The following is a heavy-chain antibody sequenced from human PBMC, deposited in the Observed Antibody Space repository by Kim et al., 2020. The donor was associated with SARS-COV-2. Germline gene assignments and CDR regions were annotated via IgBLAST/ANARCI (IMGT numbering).Heavy chain of an antibody. V-gene: IGHV3-23*01. CDR1: GFTFSSYA. CDR3: AKQSTPMDPNPPGRYYYYGMDV. J-gene: IGHJ6*02. Sequence: GGSLRLSCAASGFTFSSYAMSWVRQAPGKGLEWVSAISGSGGSTYYADSVKGRFTISRDNSKNTLYLQMNSLRAEDTAVYYCAKQSTPMDPNPPGRYYYYGMDVWGQGTTVTVSS. D-gene: IGHD2-2*01. CDR2: ISGSGGST.